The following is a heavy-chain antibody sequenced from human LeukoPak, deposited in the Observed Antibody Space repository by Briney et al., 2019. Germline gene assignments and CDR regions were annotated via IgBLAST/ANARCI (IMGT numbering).Heavy chain of an antibody. J-gene: IGHJ4*02. V-gene: IGHV1-2*06. CDR1: GYTFTGYY. CDR2: INPNSGGT. CDR3: ARIATEEWSAFDY. Sequence: GASVKVSCKASGYTFTGYYMHWVRQAPGQGLEWVGRINPNSGGTNYAQKFQGRVTMTRDTSISTAYMELSRLRSDDTAVYYCARIATEEWSAFDYWGQGTLVTVSS. D-gene: IGHD3-3*01.